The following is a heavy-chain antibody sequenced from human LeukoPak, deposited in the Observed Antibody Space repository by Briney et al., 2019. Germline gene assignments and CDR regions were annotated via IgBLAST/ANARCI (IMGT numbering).Heavy chain of an antibody. CDR3: ARGGGLGYYFDY. J-gene: IGHJ4*02. CDR2: IYYSGST. CDR1: GGSISSHY. D-gene: IGHD3-16*01. V-gene: IGHV4-59*11. Sequence: PSETLSLTCTVSGGSISSHYWSWIRQPPGKGLEWIGYIYYSGSTNYNPSLKSRVTISVDTSKNQFSLKLSSVTAADTAVYYCARGGGLGYYFDYWGQGTLVTVSS.